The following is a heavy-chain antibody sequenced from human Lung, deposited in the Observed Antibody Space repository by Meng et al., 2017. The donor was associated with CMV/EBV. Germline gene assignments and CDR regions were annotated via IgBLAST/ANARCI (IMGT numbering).Heavy chain of an antibody. J-gene: IGHJ1*01. V-gene: IGHV3-23*01. CDR1: GFTFSSYA. CDR2: ISGSGSST. CDR3: AKIWYDIVVVPAATVD. Sequence: GGSXRLXCAASGFTFSSYAMSWVRQAPGKGLEWVSAISGSGSSTYYADTVKGRFTISRDNSKNTLYLQMNSLRAEDTAVYYSAKIWYDIVVVPAATVDLGQGXPVTVSS. D-gene: IGHD2-2*01.